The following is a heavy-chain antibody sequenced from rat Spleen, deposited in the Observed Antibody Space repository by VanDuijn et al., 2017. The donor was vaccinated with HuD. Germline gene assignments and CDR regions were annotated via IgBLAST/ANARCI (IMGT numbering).Heavy chain of an antibody. CDR1: GHSITSGYR. CDR3: ARSDGVHYYLPFAD. J-gene: IGHJ3*01. CDR2: VNSAGNT. V-gene: IGHV3-3*01. D-gene: IGHD1-12*02. Sequence: EVQLQESGPGLVKPSQSLSLTCSVTGHSITSGYRWNWIRKFPGNKLEWMGYVNSAGNTNYNPSLKSRISITRDTSKNQFFLQVNSVTIEDTATYYCARSDGVHYYLPFADWGQGALVTVSS.